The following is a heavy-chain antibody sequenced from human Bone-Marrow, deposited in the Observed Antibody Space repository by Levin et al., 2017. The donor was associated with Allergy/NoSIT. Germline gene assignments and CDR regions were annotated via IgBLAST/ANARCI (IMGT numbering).Heavy chain of an antibody. V-gene: IGHV4-34*01. CDR3: ARDVAPASGYYLDY. D-gene: IGHD6-13*01. CDR1: GGSFNTYY. CDR2: VNHRGSI. J-gene: IGHJ4*02. Sequence: SQTLSLTCAVSGGSFNTYYWNWVRPPPGKGLEWIGEVNHRGSINYNPSLKSRVTISVDTPNKQISLKLTSVTAADTAIYYCARDVAPASGYYLDYWGQGTLVTVSS.